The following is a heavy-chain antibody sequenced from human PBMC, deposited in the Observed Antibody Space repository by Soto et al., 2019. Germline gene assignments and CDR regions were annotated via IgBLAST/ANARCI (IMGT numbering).Heavy chain of an antibody. J-gene: IGHJ6*02. V-gene: IGHV4-4*02. CDR3: ARRRITTFGVVITGYGMDV. D-gene: IGHD3-3*01. Sequence: SETLSLTCAVSGGSISNNNCWNWVRQPPGQGLEWIGEIYHSGTANYSPSLTSRVPISVDKSNTQFSLTLNSVSAADTAGYYCARRRITTFGVVITGYGMDVWGQGTTVTVSS. CDR2: IYHSGTA. CDR1: GGSISNNNC.